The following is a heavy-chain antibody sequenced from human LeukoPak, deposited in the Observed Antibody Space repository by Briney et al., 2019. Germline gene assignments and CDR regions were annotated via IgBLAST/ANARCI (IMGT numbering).Heavy chain of an antibody. CDR1: GLTVSSNY. V-gene: IGHV3-53*01. CDR3: ARTSSSSSFYYYYYYMDV. J-gene: IGHJ6*03. Sequence: GGSLRLSCAASGLTVSSNYMSWVRQAPGKGLEWVSVIYSGGSTYYADSVKGRFTISRDNSKNTLYLQMNGLRAEDTAVYYCARTSSSSSFYYYYYYMDVWGKGTTVTVSS. CDR2: IYSGGST. D-gene: IGHD6-6*01.